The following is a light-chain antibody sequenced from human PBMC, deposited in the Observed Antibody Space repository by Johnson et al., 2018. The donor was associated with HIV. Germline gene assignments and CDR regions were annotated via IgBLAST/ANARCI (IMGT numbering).Light chain of an antibody. Sequence: HSVLTQPPSVSAAPGQKVTISCSGSSSNIGNNYVSWYQQLPGTAPKLLIYDNNKRPSGIPDRFSGSKSGTSATLGITGLQTGDEADYYCGTWDSSRSAHVFGTGTKVTVL. CDR1: SSNIGNNY. J-gene: IGLJ1*01. CDR3: GTWDSSRSAHV. CDR2: DNN. V-gene: IGLV1-51*01.